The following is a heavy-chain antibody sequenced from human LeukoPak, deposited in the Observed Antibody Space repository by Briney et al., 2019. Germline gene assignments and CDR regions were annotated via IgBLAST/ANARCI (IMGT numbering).Heavy chain of an antibody. CDR2: SNPNSGDT. Sequence: ASVKVSCKVSGYTLTELSMHWVRQAPGQGLEWMGWSNPNSGDTNYAQKFQGRVTMTRDTSISTAYMELSRLRSDDTAVYYCARDNDFWSGYPGDYWGQGTLVTVSS. CDR1: GYTLTELS. D-gene: IGHD3-3*01. CDR3: ARDNDFWSGYPGDY. V-gene: IGHV1-2*02. J-gene: IGHJ4*02.